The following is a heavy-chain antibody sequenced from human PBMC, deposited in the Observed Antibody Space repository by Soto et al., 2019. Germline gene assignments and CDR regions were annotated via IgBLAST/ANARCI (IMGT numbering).Heavy chain of an antibody. CDR3: AGRRIEAPEWFDP. CDR1: GGSISNNNW. D-gene: IGHD6-6*01. Sequence: PSETLSLPRVVSGGSISNNNWWPWARQPAGKGMGWIAEIYHSGATNYNSSLRSRVTLSVDKSNNQVSLRLNSVADADTAVYYCAGRRIEAPEWFDPWGQGTLVTVSS. CDR2: IYHSGAT. J-gene: IGHJ5*02. V-gene: IGHV4-4*02.